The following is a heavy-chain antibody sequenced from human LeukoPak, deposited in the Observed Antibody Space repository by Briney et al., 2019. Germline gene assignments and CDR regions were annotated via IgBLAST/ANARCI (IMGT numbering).Heavy chain of an antibody. CDR3: ATPVARNYYFDY. CDR1: GYTLTELS. D-gene: IGHD5-12*01. J-gene: IGHJ4*02. V-gene: IGHV1-24*01. CDR2: FDPEDGET. Sequence: GASVKVSCKVSGYTLTELSMHWVRQAPGKGLXWMGGFDPEDGETIYAQKFQGRVTMTEDTSTDTAYMELSSLRSEDTAVYYCATPVARNYYFDYWGQGTLVTVSS.